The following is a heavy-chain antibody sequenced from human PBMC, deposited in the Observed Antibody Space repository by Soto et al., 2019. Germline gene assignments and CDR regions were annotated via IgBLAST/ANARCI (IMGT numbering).Heavy chain of an antibody. J-gene: IGHJ5*01. CDR2: INRDANDI. CDR3: AREGPHNGFDS. V-gene: IGHV3-74*01. Sequence: EVQLVESGGGLVQPGGSLRLSCEASRGAFGDYWMHWVRQAPGKGLVWVSRINRDANDIIYADSVKGRFTASRDNAKNLVFLQLNSLRDEDTAVYYCAREGPHNGFDSWGQGTLVTVSS. CDR1: RGAFGDYW.